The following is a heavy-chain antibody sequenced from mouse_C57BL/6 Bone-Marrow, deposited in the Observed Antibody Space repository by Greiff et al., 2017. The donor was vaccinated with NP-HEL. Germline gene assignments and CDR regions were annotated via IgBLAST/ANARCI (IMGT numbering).Heavy chain of an antibody. CDR1: GFNIQDDY. CDR3: TIALITTVVALDY. Sequence: EVQLQPSGAELVRPGASVKLSCTASGFNIQDDYMHWVKQRPEQGLEWIGWIDPENGDTAYASKFQGKATITADTSSNTAYLQLSSLTSEDTAVYYCTIALITTVVALDYWGQGTTLTVSS. CDR2: IDPENGDT. J-gene: IGHJ2*01. V-gene: IGHV14-4*01. D-gene: IGHD1-1*01.